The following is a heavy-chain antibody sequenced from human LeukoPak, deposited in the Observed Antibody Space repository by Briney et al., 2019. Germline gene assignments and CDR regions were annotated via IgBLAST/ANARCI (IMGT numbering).Heavy chain of an antibody. CDR1: GFTFDDYA. J-gene: IGHJ6*03. D-gene: IGHD3-16*01. CDR2: ISWNSDGI. V-gene: IGHV3-9*01. Sequence: GGSLRLSCSASGFTFDDYAMHWVRQAPGKGLEWVSGISWNSDGIGYADSVKGRFTISRDNAKNSLYLQMNSLRAEDTALYYCAKDGGLRDYVSGYYYMDVWGKGTTVTISS. CDR3: AKDGGLRDYVSGYYYMDV.